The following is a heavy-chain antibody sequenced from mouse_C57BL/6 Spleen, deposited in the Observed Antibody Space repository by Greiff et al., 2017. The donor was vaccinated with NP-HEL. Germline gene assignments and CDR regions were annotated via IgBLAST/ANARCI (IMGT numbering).Heavy chain of an antibody. Sequence: VHVKQSGPELVKPGASVKISCKASGYSFTDYNMNWVKQSNGKSLEWIGVINPNYGTTSYNQKFKGKATLTVDQSSSTAYMQLNSLTSEDSAVYYCATGTARAQGFDYWGQGTTLTVSS. J-gene: IGHJ2*01. CDR3: ATGTARAQGFDY. V-gene: IGHV1-39*01. D-gene: IGHD3-1*01. CDR2: INPNYGTT. CDR1: GYSFTDYN.